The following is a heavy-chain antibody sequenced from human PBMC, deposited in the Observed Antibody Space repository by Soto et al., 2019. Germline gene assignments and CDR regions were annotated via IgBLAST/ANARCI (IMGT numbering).Heavy chain of an antibody. CDR1: VFTFSTYS. Sequence: GGALRHSGAASVFTFSTYSMNWVRQAPGKGLEWVSSISGSGNYTHYADFLRGRFTISRDNAKTSLYLQMNSLRAEDTAVYYCAREGINNYNEYYFDSWGQGTVVTVSS. D-gene: IGHD4-4*01. CDR2: ISGSGNYT. J-gene: IGHJ4*02. CDR3: AREGINNYNEYYFDS. V-gene: IGHV3-21*01.